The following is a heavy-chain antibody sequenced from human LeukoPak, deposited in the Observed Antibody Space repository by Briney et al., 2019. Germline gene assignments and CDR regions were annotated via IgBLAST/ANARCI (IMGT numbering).Heavy chain of an antibody. V-gene: IGHV3-9*01. CDR3: AKDIGAGDYYGMDV. Sequence: PGGSLRLSCAASGFTFDDYAMHWVRQAPGKGLEWVLGISWNSGSIGYADSVKGRFTISRDNAKNSLYLQMNSLRAEDTALYYCAKDIGAGDYYGMDVWGQGTTVTVSS. D-gene: IGHD6-19*01. CDR1: GFTFDDYA. CDR2: ISWNSGSI. J-gene: IGHJ6*02.